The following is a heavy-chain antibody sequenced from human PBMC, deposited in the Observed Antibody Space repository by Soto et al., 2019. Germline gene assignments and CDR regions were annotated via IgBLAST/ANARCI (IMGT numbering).Heavy chain of an antibody. Sequence: GGSLRLSCAASGFTFSSYAMHWVRQAPGKGLEWVAVISYDGSNKYYADSVKGRFTISRDNSKNTLYLQMNSLRAEDTAVYYCARDRMTTVVIGGGYFDYWGQGTLVTVSS. CDR3: ARDRMTTVVIGGGYFDY. V-gene: IGHV3-30-3*01. CDR2: ISYDGSNK. CDR1: GFTFSSYA. J-gene: IGHJ4*02. D-gene: IGHD4-17*01.